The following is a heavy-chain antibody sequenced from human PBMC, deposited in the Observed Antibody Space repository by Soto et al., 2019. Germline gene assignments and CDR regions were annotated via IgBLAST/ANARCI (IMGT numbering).Heavy chain of an antibody. CDR3: ARDIVVPAAIDY. CDR1: GGSISSSHYF. J-gene: IGHJ4*02. V-gene: IGHV4-39*02. CDR2: IYHSGST. D-gene: IGHD2-2*01. Sequence: SETLSLTCTVSGGSISSSHYFWGWIRQPPGKGLEWIGNIYHSGSTYYNPSLKSRVTISVDMSKNQFSLKLSSVTAADTAVYYCARDIVVPAAIDYWGQGTLVTVSS.